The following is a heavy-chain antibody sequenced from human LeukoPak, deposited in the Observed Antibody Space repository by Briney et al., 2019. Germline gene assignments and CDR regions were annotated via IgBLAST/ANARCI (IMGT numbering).Heavy chain of an antibody. CDR2: IYYSGST. CDR1: GGSISSYY. Sequence: SETLSPTCTVSGGSISSYYWSWIRQPPGKGLEWIGYIYYSGSTNYNPSLKSRVTISVDTSKNQFSLKLSSVTAADTAVYYCARDRWFDYWGQGTLVTVSS. J-gene: IGHJ4*02. CDR3: ARDRWFDY. D-gene: IGHD2-15*01. V-gene: IGHV4-59*01.